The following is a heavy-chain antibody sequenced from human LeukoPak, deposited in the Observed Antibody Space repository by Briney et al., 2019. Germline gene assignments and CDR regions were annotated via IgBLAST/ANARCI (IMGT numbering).Heavy chain of an antibody. CDR3: ARVFIGAFDI. J-gene: IGHJ3*02. D-gene: IGHD3-16*02. CDR2: ISSSSSYI. V-gene: IGHV3-21*04. CDR1: GFTFSSYS. Sequence: GGSLRLSCAASGFTFSSYSMNWVRQAPGKGLEWVSSISSSSSYIYYADSVKGRFTISRDNSKNTLYLQMNSLRAEDTAVYYCARVFIGAFDIWGQGTMVTVSS.